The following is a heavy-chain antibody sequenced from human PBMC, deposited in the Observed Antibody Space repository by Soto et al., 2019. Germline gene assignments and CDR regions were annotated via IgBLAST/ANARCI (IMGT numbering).Heavy chain of an antibody. D-gene: IGHD3-10*01. CDR3: AKDRMGAWVRGYFDY. V-gene: IGHV3-30*18. Sequence: QVQLVESGGGVVQPGRSLRLSCAASGFTFSSYGMHWVRQAPGKGLEWVAVIIYDGSTKYYADSVKGRFTISRDNSKSTLYLQMNSLRAEDTAVYYCAKDRMGAWVRGYFDYWGQGTLVTVSS. CDR2: IIYDGSTK. CDR1: GFTFSSYG. J-gene: IGHJ4*02.